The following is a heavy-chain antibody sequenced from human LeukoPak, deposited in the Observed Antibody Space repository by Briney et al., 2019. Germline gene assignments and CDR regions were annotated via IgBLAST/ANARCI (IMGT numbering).Heavy chain of an antibody. J-gene: IGHJ5*02. CDR3: ASSGYNWNGDGGDWFDP. CDR1: GYTFTGYY. Sequence: ASVKVSCKASGYTFTGYYMHWVRQAPGQGLEWMGWINPNSGGTNYAQKFQDRVTMTRDTSISTAYMELSRLRSDDTAVYYCASSGYNWNGDGGDWFDPWGQGTLVTVSS. CDR2: INPNSGGT. D-gene: IGHD1-1*01. V-gene: IGHV1-2*02.